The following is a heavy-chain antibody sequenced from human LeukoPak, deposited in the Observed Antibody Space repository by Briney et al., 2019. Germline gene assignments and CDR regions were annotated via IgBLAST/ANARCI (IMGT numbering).Heavy chain of an antibody. CDR1: GGSISSYC. Sequence: SETLSLTCTVSGGSISSYCWSWIRQPPGKGLEWIGYIYYSGSTNYNPSLKSRVTISVDTSKNQFSLKLSSVTAADTAVYYCARDKGPTKYRDWGQGTLVTVSS. CDR2: IYYSGST. D-gene: IGHD5-12*01. CDR3: ARDKGPTKYRD. J-gene: IGHJ4*02. V-gene: IGHV4-59*01.